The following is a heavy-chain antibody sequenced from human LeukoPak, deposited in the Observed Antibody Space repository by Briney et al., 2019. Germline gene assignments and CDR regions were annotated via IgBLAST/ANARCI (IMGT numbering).Heavy chain of an antibody. CDR2: IIPILGIA. V-gene: IGHV1-69*04. D-gene: IGHD2-15*01. J-gene: IGHJ4*02. CDR3: ASLVAARTPYYFDY. Sequence: SVTVSCKASGGTFSSYAISWVRQAPGQGLEWMGRIIPILGIANYAQKFQGRVTITADKSTSTAYMELSSLRSEDTAVYYCASLVAARTPYYFDYWGQGTLVTVSS. CDR1: GGTFSSYA.